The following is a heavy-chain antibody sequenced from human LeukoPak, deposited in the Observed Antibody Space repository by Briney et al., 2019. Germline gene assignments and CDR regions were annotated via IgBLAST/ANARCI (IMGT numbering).Heavy chain of an antibody. Sequence: SETLSPTCTVSGGSISSSSYYWGWIRQPPGKGLEWIATVYYTGSTYYNPSLKSRVTISVDTSENQFSLKLSSVTAADTAVYYCARQSARTPRGGGCFDNWGQGTLVTVSS. D-gene: IGHD3-16*01. CDR3: ARQSARTPRGGGCFDN. CDR1: GGSISSSSYY. CDR2: VYYTGST. J-gene: IGHJ4*02. V-gene: IGHV4-39*01.